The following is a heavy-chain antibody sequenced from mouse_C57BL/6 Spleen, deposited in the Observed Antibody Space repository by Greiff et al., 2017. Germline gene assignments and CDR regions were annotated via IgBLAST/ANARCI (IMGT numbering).Heavy chain of an antibody. Sequence: QVQLQQPGAELVKPGASVKLSCKASGYTFTSYWMQWVKQRPGQGLEWIGEIDPSDSYTNYNQKFKGKATLTVDTSSSTAYMQLSSLTSEDSAVYYCARRWALYYAMDYWGQGTSVTVSS. V-gene: IGHV1-50*01. D-gene: IGHD2-3*01. CDR1: GYTFTSYW. J-gene: IGHJ4*01. CDR2: IDPSDSYT. CDR3: ARRWALYYAMDY.